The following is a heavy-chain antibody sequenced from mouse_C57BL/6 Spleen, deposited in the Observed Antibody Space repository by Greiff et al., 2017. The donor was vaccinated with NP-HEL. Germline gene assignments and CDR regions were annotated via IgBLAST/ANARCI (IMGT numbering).Heavy chain of an antibody. CDR2: IYPGDGDT. Sequence: QVQLQQSGPELVKPGASVKISCKASGYAFSSSWMNWVKQRPGKGLEWIGRIYPGDGDTNYNGKFKGKATLTADKSSSTAYMQLSSLTSEDSAVYVCARDYYGSSSYAMDYWGQGTSVTVSS. J-gene: IGHJ4*01. D-gene: IGHD1-1*01. CDR1: GYAFSSSW. CDR3: ARDYYGSSSYAMDY. V-gene: IGHV1-82*01.